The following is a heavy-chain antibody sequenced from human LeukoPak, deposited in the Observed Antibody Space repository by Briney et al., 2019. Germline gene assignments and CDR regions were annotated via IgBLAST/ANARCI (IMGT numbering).Heavy chain of an antibody. D-gene: IGHD3-22*01. V-gene: IGHV4-61*01. CDR2: IYYSGST. CDR3: ARIDPYYYDSSGYLHFDY. Sequence: SETLSLTCTVSGGSISSSSYYWSWIRQPPGKGLEWIGYIYYSGSTNYNPSLKSRVTISVDTSKNQFSLELSSVTAADTAVYYCARIDPYYYDSSGYLHFDYWGQGTLVTVSS. CDR1: GGSISSSSYY. J-gene: IGHJ4*02.